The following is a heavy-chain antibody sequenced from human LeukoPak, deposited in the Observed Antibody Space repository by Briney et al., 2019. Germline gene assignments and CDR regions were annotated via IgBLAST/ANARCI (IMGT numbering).Heavy chain of an antibody. Sequence: GGSLRLSCAASGFTFSSYWMSWVRQAPGKGLEWVANIWRDGSEKNYVDSVKGRFTISRDNAKNSLYLQMNSLRAEDTAVYYCARDYDAASGWVEGGYDFLTGYPSGLFPDYWGQGTLVTVSS. V-gene: IGHV3-7*03. J-gene: IGHJ4*02. D-gene: IGHD3-9*01. CDR2: IWRDGSEK. CDR1: GFTFSSYW. CDR3: ARDYDAASGWVEGGYDFLTGYPSGLFPDY.